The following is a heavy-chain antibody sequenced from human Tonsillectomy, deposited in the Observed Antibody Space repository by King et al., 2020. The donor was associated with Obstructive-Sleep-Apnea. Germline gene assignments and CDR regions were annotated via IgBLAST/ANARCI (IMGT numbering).Heavy chain of an antibody. CDR1: GGTFSSYN. CDR3: ARKSIPYNSTWYRYRYSYYRMDV. J-gene: IGHJ6*02. V-gene: IGHV1-69*01. Sequence: QLVQSGAEVKKPGSSVKVSCKASGGTFSSYNISWVRQAPGQGLEWMGGIIPLFGTANYAQKLQGRVTITADESTSTAYMDLSSLRSDETAVYYCARKSIPYNSTWYRYRYSYYRMDVWGQGTTVTVSS. D-gene: IGHD6-13*01. CDR2: IIPLFGTA.